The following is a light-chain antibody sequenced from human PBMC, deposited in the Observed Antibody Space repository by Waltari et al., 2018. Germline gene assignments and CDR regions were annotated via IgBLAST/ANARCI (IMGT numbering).Light chain of an antibody. J-gene: IGKJ2*01. CDR3: QQYVSSPT. Sequence: ELGLTQTPGTLSLSPGERATLSCRASQTVNNNYLAWYQQKPGQAPRLLLYGGANRATGVPDRCSLSGSGRDFILAISRLGPDDFAVYYCQQYVSSPTFGQGTKLEI. V-gene: IGKV3-20*01. CDR2: GGA. CDR1: QTVNNNY.